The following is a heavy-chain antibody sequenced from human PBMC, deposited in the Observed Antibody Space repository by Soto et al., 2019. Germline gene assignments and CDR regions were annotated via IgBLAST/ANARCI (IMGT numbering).Heavy chain of an antibody. Sequence: QVQLQQWGAGLLKPSETLSLTCAVYSGSFSDYYWGWIRQPPGKGLEWIGEINHSGSTNYNPSLKSRVTMSVDTSKNQFSLKLSSVPAADTAGYYCARGTREGWYCDVWGRGTLVTVSS. CDR1: SGSFSDYY. J-gene: IGHJ2*01. CDR3: ARGTREGWYCDV. CDR2: INHSGST. V-gene: IGHV4-34*01.